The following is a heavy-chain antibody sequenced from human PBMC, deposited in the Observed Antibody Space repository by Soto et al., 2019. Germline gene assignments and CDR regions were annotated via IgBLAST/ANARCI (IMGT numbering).Heavy chain of an antibody. CDR3: VKGLLQTYSSAFFDC. Sequence: GGSLRLSCAASGFTFSSYAMGWVRQDPEKGLEWVSSITGSGDRTYYADSVKGRFTISRDNSKNTLFLQMNSLRAEDTAIYYCVKGLLQTYSSAFFDCWGQGTLVTVSS. V-gene: IGHV3-23*01. D-gene: IGHD5-12*01. CDR1: GFTFSSYA. CDR2: ITGSGDRT. J-gene: IGHJ4*02.